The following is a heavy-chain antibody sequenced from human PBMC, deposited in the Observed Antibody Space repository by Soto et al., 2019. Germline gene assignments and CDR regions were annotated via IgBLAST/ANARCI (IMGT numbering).Heavy chain of an antibody. V-gene: IGHV3-23*01. CDR2: ISGSGSST. CDR1: GFTFSSYA. J-gene: IGHJ4*02. D-gene: IGHD2-15*01. Sequence: GGSLRLSCAASGFTFSSYAMSWVRQAPGKGLEWVSGISGSGSSTYYADSVKGRLTISRDNSKNTLYLQMNSLRAEDTAVYYCAKTLPSGYCDGGSCRYFDYWGQGTLVTVSS. CDR3: AKTLPSGYCDGGSCRYFDY.